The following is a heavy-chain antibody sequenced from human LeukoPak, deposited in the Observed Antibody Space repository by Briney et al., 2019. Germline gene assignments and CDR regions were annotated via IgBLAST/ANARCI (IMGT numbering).Heavy chain of an antibody. CDR3: ARDREWLLLGDWYFDL. D-gene: IGHD3-22*01. V-gene: IGHV4-59*12. CDR2: IYHSGST. Sequence: SETLSLTCTVSGGSISSDYWSWIRQPPGKGLEWIGEIYHSGSTNYNPSLKSRVTISVDKSKNQFSLKLSSVTAADTAVYYCARDREWLLLGDWYFDLWGRGTLVTVSS. CDR1: GGSISSDY. J-gene: IGHJ2*01.